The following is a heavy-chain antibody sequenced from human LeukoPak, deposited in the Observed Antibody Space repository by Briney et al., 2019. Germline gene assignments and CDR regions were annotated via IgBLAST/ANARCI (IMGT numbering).Heavy chain of an antibody. V-gene: IGHV3-23*01. CDR3: AKDTSIGRYCTNGVCSPFDY. J-gene: IGHJ4*02. Sequence: GGSLRLSCAASGFTFSSYAMSWVRHAPGKGLEWVSAISETGGTTYDADSVKGRFTISRDNSKSTLYLQMNSLRAEDTAVYYCAKDTSIGRYCTNGVCSPFDYWGQGTLVTVSS. CDR2: ISETGGTT. CDR1: GFTFSSYA. D-gene: IGHD2-8*01.